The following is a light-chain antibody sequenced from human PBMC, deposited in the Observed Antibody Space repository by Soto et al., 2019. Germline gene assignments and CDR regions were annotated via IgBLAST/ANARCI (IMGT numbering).Light chain of an antibody. Sequence: QSVLTQPASVSGSPGQSITISCTGTSSDVGAYNYVSWYQQHPGKAPKLMIYDVNNRPSGVSSRFSGSKSGNTASLTISGLQAEDEADYYCGSYTSSSTLVFGGGTKLTVL. CDR3: GSYTSSSTLV. V-gene: IGLV2-14*01. J-gene: IGLJ2*01. CDR2: DVN. CDR1: SSDVGAYNY.